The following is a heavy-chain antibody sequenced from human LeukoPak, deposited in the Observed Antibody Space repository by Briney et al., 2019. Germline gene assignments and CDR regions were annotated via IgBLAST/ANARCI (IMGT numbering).Heavy chain of an antibody. CDR3: ARVHIAATITDY. Sequence: SETLSLTCTVSGGSISSSRYYWGWIRQPPGKGLEWIGSIFYSGSTDYNPSLKSRVTISVDTSKNQFSLKLSSVTAADTAVYYCARVHIAATITDYWGQGTLVTVSS. D-gene: IGHD5-12*01. J-gene: IGHJ4*02. CDR1: GGSISSSRYY. V-gene: IGHV4-39*01. CDR2: IFYSGST.